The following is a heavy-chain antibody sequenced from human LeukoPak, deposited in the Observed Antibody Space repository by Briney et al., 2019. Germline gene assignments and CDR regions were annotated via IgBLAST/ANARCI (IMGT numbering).Heavy chain of an antibody. J-gene: IGHJ4*02. CDR2: INANGSGT. D-gene: IGHD6-19*01. CDR1: GFTFTSYA. CDR3: AKGRDTSDLQNFDF. Sequence: GGSLRLFCEPSGFTFTSYAMHWVRHAPGKGLEWVSSINANGSGTFYTDSMSGRLTISRDNDKKTLFLQLKNLRHGDRALYYCAKGRDTSDLQNFDFWGQGTLVTVSS. V-gene: IGHV3-23*01.